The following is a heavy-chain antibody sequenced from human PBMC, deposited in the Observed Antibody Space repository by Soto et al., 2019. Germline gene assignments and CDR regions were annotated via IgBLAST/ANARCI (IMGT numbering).Heavy chain of an antibody. D-gene: IGHD1-26*01. Sequence: QVQLVQSGAEVKKPGASVRVSCKASGYTFTSYYIHLVRQAPGQGLEWVSIINPVGGSTNYAQKLQGRVTVTRDTSTSTVHMELSSLRSEDTAVYYCARGWGRVVYAMDVWGQGTTVTVSS. J-gene: IGHJ6*02. V-gene: IGHV1-46*04. CDR3: ARGWGRVVYAMDV. CDR1: GYTFTSYY. CDR2: INPVGGST.